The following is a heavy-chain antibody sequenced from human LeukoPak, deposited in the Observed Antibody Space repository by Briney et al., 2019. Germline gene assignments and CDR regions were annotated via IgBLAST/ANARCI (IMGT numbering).Heavy chain of an antibody. D-gene: IGHD1-26*01. J-gene: IGHJ4*02. CDR3: ARGSSLSNYVDY. CDR1: GGSISRYY. V-gene: IGHV4-59*12. Sequence: SETLSLTCTVSGGSISRYYWSWIRQPPGKGLEWIGYIYYSGSTNYNPSLRSRVTISVDTSKNQFSLKLSSVTAADTAVYYCARGSSLSNYVDYWGQGTLVTVSS. CDR2: IYYSGST.